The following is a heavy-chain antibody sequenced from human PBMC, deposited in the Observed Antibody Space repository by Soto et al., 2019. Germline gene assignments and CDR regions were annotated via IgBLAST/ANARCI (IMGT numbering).Heavy chain of an antibody. J-gene: IGHJ6*02. CDR3: ARELGYCSNGVCRSLYYYYGMDV. CDR2: ISYDGGNK. D-gene: IGHD2-8*01. Sequence: GGSLRLSCAASGFTFSNYAMHWVRQAPGKGLEWVAVISYDGGNKYYADSVKGRFTISRDNSKNTLYLKMNSLRAEDTAVYYCARELGYCSNGVCRSLYYYYGMDVWGQGTTVTVSS. CDR1: GFTFSNYA. V-gene: IGHV3-30-3*01.